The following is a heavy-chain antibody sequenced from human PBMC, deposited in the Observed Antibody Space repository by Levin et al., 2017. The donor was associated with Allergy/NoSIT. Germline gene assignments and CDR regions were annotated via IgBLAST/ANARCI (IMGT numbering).Heavy chain of an antibody. CDR3: AKGGVRGLALDY. D-gene: IGHD3-10*01. V-gene: IGHV3-30*18. Sequence: SCAASGFTFSSYGMHWVRQAPGKGLEWVAVISYDGSNKYYADSVKGRFTISRDNSKNTLYLQMNSLRAEDTAVYYCAKGGVRGLALDYWGQGTLVTVSS. CDR2: ISYDGSNK. CDR1: GFTFSSYG. J-gene: IGHJ4*02.